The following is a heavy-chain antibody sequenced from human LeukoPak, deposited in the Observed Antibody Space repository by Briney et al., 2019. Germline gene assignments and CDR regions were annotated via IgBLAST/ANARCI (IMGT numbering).Heavy chain of an antibody. CDR1: GFPFSGYW. D-gene: IGHD6-13*01. J-gene: IGHJ4*02. CDR3: ARDIGSFALDS. CDR2: MKPDGSQK. Sequence: QPGGSLRLSCAASGFPFSGYWMSWVRQAPGKGLEWVAIMKPDGSQKNYVDSVMGRFTISRDNAKNSLYLQMNSLRVEDTAVYYCARDIGSFALDSWGQGALVTVSS. V-gene: IGHV3-7*01.